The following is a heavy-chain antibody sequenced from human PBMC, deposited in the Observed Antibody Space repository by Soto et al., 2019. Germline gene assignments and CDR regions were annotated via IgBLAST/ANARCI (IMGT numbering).Heavy chain of an antibody. CDR2: ISSSSSYI. J-gene: IGHJ6*02. D-gene: IGHD1-7*01. CDR3: ASATGTIRYYYYGMDV. Sequence: NPGGSLRLSCAASGFTFSSYSMNWVRQAPGKGLEWVSSISSSSSYIYCADSVKGRFTISRDNAKNSLYLQMNSLRAEDTAVYYCASATGTIRYYYYGMDVWGQGTMVTVSS. CDR1: GFTFSSYS. V-gene: IGHV3-21*01.